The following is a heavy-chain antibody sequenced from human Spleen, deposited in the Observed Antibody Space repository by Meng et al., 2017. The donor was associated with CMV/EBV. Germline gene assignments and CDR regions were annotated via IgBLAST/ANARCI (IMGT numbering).Heavy chain of an antibody. V-gene: IGHV4-39*01. CDR2: SYYTRNT. D-gene: IGHD2-15*01. J-gene: IGHJ4*02. CDR3: ARPSHCCSSETSNSEF. Sequence: SRVYGWGWMRKPPGDRWEWCESSYYTRNTYCEQSLGSGVTITVDTSKNQFSLKRSSVTAADAAVYCWARPSHCCSSETSNSEFWGQGILVTVSS. CDR1: SRVYG.